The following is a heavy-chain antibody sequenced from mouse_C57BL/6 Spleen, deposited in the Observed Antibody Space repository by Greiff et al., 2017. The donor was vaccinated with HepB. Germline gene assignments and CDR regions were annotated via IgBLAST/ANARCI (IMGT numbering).Heavy chain of an antibody. D-gene: IGHD1-1*02. Sequence: EVQGVESGGDLVKPGGSLKLSCAASGFTFSSYGMSWVRQTPDKRLEWVATISSGGSYTYYPDSVKGRFTISRDNAKNTLYLQMSSLKSEDTAMYYCARLDGGYFDYWGQGTTLTVSS. CDR2: ISSGGSYT. V-gene: IGHV5-6*01. J-gene: IGHJ2*01. CDR1: GFTFSSYG. CDR3: ARLDGGYFDY.